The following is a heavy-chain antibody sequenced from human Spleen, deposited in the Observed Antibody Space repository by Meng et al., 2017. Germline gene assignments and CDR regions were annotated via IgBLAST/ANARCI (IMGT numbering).Heavy chain of an antibody. CDR1: GYTFTGYY. J-gene: IGHJ6*02. CDR3: ASGSGSGSYSNYYYYYGMDV. D-gene: IGHD3-10*01. CDR2: IIPIFGTA. Sequence: SVKVSCKASGYTFTGYYMHWVRQAPGQGLEWMGGIIPIFGTANYAQKFQGRVTITADKSTSTAYMELSSLRSEDTAVYYCASGSGSGSYSNYYYYYGMDVWGQGTTVTVSS. V-gene: IGHV1-69*06.